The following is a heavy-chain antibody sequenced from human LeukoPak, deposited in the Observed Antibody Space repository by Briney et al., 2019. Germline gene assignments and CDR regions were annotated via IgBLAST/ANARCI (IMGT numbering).Heavy chain of an antibody. D-gene: IGHD2-8*01. Sequence: GGSLRLSCVASEYDFRAYTFTWVRQAPGKGLEWVAYIQYDGSNEQYADSVKGRFSISRDSSKNILYLQMNSLRAEDTAVYYCAKDRCSNGIGCYYYYMDVWGKGTTVTISS. CDR3: AKDRCSNGIGCYYYYMDV. J-gene: IGHJ6*03. CDR2: IQYDGSNE. V-gene: IGHV3-30*02. CDR1: EYDFRAYT.